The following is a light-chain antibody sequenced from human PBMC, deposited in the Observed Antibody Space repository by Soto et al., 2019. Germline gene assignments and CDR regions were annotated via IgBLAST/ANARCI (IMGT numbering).Light chain of an antibody. CDR2: DAS. CDR1: QSINTY. Sequence: ENVLTQSPATLSLSPGEGATLSCRASQSINTYLAWYHQKPGQAPKLLIFDASTRATGVPARFSGSGSGTEFTLTVSSLQSEDIAVYFCQQYNNWPPNFGQGTRLEIK. V-gene: IGKV3-15*01. J-gene: IGKJ5*01. CDR3: QQYNNWPPN.